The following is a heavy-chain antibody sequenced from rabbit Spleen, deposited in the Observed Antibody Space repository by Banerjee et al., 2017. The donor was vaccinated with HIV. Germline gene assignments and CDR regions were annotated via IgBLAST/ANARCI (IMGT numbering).Heavy chain of an antibody. D-gene: IGHD6-1*01. CDR2: INAVTGKA. V-gene: IGHV1S45*01. CDR1: GFSFSNKAV. J-gene: IGHJ4*01. Sequence: QEQLVEYGGDLVQPEGSLTLTCKASGFSFSNKAVMCWVRQAPGKGLEWIACINAVTGKAVYASWAKGRFTFSKTSSTTVTLQMTSLTAADTATYFCARLYTYGYAGFGYATLDYFNLWGQGTLVTVS. CDR3: ARLYTYGYAGFGYATLDYFNL.